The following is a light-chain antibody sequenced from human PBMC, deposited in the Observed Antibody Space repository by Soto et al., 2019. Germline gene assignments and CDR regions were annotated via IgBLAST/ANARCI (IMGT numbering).Light chain of an antibody. CDR2: GAS. CDR3: QQNHAVPLT. J-gene: IGKJ5*01. CDR1: QPISNY. V-gene: IGKV1-39*01. Sequence: DIQMTQSPSSLSASVGDRVTITCRASQPISNYLNWYQQKAGEAPKVLIFGASSLQTGVPSKFSGSGYGTDFTLIINNLHPDDFATYYCQQNHAVPLTFGQGTRLEI.